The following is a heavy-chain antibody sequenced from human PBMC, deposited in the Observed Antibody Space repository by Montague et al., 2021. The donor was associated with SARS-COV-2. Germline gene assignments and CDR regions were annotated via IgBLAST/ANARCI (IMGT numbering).Heavy chain of an antibody. CDR3: ARHYRATLPAVY. Sequence: SETLSLTCTVSGGSISSFYWSWFRLPQGKGLEWMGYISDSGSTNYNTSFTSRITTSVETSKNQFSLKVNSVTAADKAVYYCARHYRATLPAVYWGQGTLVTVSS. V-gene: IGHV4-59*08. CDR1: GGSISSFY. CDR2: ISDSGST. J-gene: IGHJ4*01. D-gene: IGHD2-15*01.